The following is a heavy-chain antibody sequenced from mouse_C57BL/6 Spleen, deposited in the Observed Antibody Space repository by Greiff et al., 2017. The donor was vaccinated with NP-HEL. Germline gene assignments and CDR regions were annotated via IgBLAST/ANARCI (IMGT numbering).Heavy chain of an antibody. CDR1: GYTFPSSW. CDR2: FYPGSGSI. Sequence: QVQLQQPGAELVKPGASVKMSCKASGYTFPSSWITWVQQWPGQGLAWIGYFYPGSGSINYTEKFKIMPTLTIDTASSTAYMQLSSLTSEDSAVYYCARPNWDGAWFAYWGQGTLVTVSA. V-gene: IGHV1-55*01. CDR3: ARPNWDGAWFAY. D-gene: IGHD4-1*02. J-gene: IGHJ3*01.